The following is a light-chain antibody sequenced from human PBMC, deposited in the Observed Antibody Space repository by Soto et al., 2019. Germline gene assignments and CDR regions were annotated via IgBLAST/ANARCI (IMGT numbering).Light chain of an antibody. V-gene: IGLV2-14*01. Sequence: LTQPASLSWAPGQSITISFSGNSRDVGAYNYVSSYQQHPAKAPKLMIFDVSNRPSGVSDRFLGSKSGNTASLTISGLQAEDEADYYCYSYTTSVTYVFGSGTKVTVL. CDR1: SRDVGAYNY. CDR2: DVS. CDR3: YSYTTSVTYV. J-gene: IGLJ1*01.